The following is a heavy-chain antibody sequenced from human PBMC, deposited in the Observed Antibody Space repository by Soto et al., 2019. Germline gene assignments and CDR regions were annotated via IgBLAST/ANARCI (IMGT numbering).Heavy chain of an antibody. CDR2: INPSGGST. CDR1: GYTFTGYY. Sequence: GASVKVSCKASGYTFTGYYMHWVRQAPGQGLEWMGIINPSGGSTSYAQKFQGRVTMTRDTSTSTVYMELSSLRSEDTAVYYCASSSSWYLTGYWGQGTLVTVSS. V-gene: IGHV1-46*03. J-gene: IGHJ4*02. D-gene: IGHD6-13*01. CDR3: ASSSSWYLTGY.